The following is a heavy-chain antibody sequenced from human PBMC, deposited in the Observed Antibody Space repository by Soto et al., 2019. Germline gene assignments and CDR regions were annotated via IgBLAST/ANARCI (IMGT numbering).Heavy chain of an antibody. Sequence: SETLSLTCAVYGGSFSGYYWSWIRQPPGKGLEWIGEINHSGSTNYNPSLKSRVTISVDTSKNQFSLKLSSETAADTAVYYCARDMTTVTSYWGQGTLVTVSS. CDR1: GGSFSGYY. J-gene: IGHJ4*02. CDR2: INHSGST. D-gene: IGHD4-4*01. CDR3: ARDMTTVTSY. V-gene: IGHV4-34*01.